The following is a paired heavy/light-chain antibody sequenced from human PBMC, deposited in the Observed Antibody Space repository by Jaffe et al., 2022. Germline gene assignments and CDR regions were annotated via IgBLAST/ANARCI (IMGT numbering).Light chain of an antibody. CDR1: SSDVGGYNY. CDR3: SSYTGSYIWV. CDR2: EVS. V-gene: IGLV2-8*01. J-gene: IGLJ3*02. Sequence: QSALTQPPSASGSPGQSVAISCTGTSSDVGGYNYVSWYQQHPGKAPKLIISEVSKRPSGVPDRFSGSKSGNTASLTVSGLQTEDEADYYCSSYTGSYIWVFGGGTKLTVL.
Heavy chain of an antibody. J-gene: IGHJ4*02. V-gene: IGHV3-74*01. Sequence: EAQLVESGGGLVQPGESLRLSCATSGFTFSSYWMHWLRQAPGKGLVWVSRIYSDGTDTIYADSVKGRFTISRDNAKNTLYLQMNSLRVDDTAVYYCARGSYYHFDLWGQGTRVTVSS. CDR2: IYSDGTDT. CDR3: ARGSYYHFDL. D-gene: IGHD3-10*01. CDR1: GFTFSSYW.